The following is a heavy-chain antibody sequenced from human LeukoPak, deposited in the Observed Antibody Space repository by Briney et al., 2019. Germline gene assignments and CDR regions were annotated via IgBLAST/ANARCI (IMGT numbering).Heavy chain of an antibody. V-gene: IGHV4-39*01. CDR2: LYYSGGT. J-gene: IGHJ4*02. D-gene: IGHD6-6*01. Sequence: SETLSLTCTVSGGSISSSSYYWGWIRQPPGKGLEWIGSLYYSGGTYYNPPLKSRVTISVDTSKNQFSLKLSSVTAADTAVYYCVRRSSSPHILIDYWGQGTLVTVSS. CDR1: GGSISSSSYY. CDR3: VRRSSSPHILIDY.